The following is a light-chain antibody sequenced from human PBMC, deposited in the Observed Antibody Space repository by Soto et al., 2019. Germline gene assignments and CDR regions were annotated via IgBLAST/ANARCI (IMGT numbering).Light chain of an antibody. CDR3: SSYTFSSARV. CDR2: DVS. CDR1: SSDIGGYNY. J-gene: IGLJ1*01. Sequence: QSVLTQPASVSGSPGQSITISCTGSSSDIGGYNYVSWYQQHPGKVPKLMIFDVSNRPSGVSNRFSGSKSGNTASLTISGLQAEDEADYYCSSYTFSSARVFGTGTQLTVL. V-gene: IGLV2-14*01.